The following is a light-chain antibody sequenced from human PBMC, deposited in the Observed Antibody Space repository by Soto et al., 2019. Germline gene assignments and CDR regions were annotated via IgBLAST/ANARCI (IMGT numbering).Light chain of an antibody. CDR2: GAS. V-gene: IGKV3-20*01. J-gene: IGKJ2*01. Sequence: EIVLTQSPGTLSLSPGERATLSCRASHSVRSSYLAWYQQKPGQAPRLLIYGASSRATGIPDRFSGSGSGTDFTLSISRLEPEDFEVYYCQQYGSSPPSTFGQGTKLEIK. CDR3: QQYGSSPPST. CDR1: HSVRSSY.